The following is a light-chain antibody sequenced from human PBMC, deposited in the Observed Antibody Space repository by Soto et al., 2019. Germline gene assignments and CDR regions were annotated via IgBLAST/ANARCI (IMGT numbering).Light chain of an antibody. CDR1: SSDVGSYNL. V-gene: IGLV2-23*01. CDR2: EGS. J-gene: IGLJ3*02. Sequence: QSVLTQPASVSGAPGQSITISCTGTSSDVGSYNLVSWYQQHPGKAPKLMIYEGSKRPSGVSNRFSGSQSGNTASLTISGLQAEDWADYYCCSYAGSSAPWVFGGRTKATV. CDR3: CSYAGSSAPWV.